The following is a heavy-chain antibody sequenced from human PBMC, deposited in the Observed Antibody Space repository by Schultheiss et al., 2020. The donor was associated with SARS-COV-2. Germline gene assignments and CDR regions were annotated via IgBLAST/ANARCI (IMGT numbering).Heavy chain of an antibody. CDR1: GGSISSSNW. CDR2: IYHSGST. V-gene: IGHV4-4*02. J-gene: IGHJ4*02. D-gene: IGHD3-10*01. Sequence: SETLSLTCAVSGGSISSSNWWSWVRQPPGKGLEWIGEIYHSGSTNYNPSLKSRVTISVDTSKNQFSLKLSSVTAADTAVYYCARGLPYYGSGSYDYWGQGTLVTVSS. CDR3: ARGLPYYGSGSYDY.